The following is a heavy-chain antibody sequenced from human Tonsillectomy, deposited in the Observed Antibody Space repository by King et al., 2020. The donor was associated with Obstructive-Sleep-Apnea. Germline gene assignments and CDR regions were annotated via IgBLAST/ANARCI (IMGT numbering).Heavy chain of an antibody. CDR1: GGSINNYY. V-gene: IGHV4-59*08. J-gene: IGHJ4*02. CDR3: ARHRGVEDYGGYGDYFDY. D-gene: IGHD5-12*01. CDR2: MYYSGNT. Sequence: QLQESGPGLVKPSETLSLTCSVSGGSINNYYCSWILQPPGKGLEWIGYMYYSGNTNFNPPLKSRVTISADTSKIQFSLRLSSVTAADTAVYYCARHRGVEDYGGYGDYFDYWGQGTLVTVSS.